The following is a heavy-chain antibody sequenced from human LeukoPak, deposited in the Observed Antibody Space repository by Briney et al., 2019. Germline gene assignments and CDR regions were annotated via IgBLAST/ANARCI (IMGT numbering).Heavy chain of an antibody. V-gene: IGHV1-69*06. CDR2: IIPIFGTA. CDR1: GGTFSSYA. D-gene: IGHD3-22*01. J-gene: IGHJ5*02. Sequence: SVKVSCKASGGTFSSYAISWARQAPGQGLEWMGGIIPIFGTANYAQKFQGRVTITADKSTSTAYMELSSLRSEDTAVYYCARDNSYLIPGLFGFDPWGQGTLVTVSS. CDR3: ARDNSYLIPGLFGFDP.